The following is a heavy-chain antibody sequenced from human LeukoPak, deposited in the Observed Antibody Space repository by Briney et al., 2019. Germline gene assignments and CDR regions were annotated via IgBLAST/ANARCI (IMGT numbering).Heavy chain of an antibody. J-gene: IGHJ3*02. D-gene: IGHD5-12*01. CDR1: GGTFSSYA. Sequence: GFSVKVSCKASGGTFSSYAISWVRQAPGQGLEWMGGIIPIFGTANYAQKFQGRVTITADESTSTAYMELSSLRSEDTAVYYCAREGYEDAFDIWGQGTMVAVSS. CDR2: IIPIFGTA. V-gene: IGHV1-69*01. CDR3: AREGYEDAFDI.